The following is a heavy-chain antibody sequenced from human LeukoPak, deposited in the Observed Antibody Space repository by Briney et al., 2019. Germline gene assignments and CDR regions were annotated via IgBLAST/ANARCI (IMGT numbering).Heavy chain of an antibody. Sequence: PSGPLSPPCPFSGGSISSYYWSWIRQPPGKGLGGIGYIYYSGGTNYNPSLKSRVTISVDNSKNQFSLNLSSVTAADTAVYYCARGAVTTEYFDYWGQGTLVTVSS. V-gene: IGHV4-59*01. CDR3: ARGAVTTEYFDY. CDR1: GGSISSYY. CDR2: IYYSGGT. D-gene: IGHD4-17*01. J-gene: IGHJ4*02.